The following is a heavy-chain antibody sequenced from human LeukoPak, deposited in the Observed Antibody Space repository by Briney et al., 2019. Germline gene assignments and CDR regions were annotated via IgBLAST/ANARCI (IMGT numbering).Heavy chain of an antibody. CDR3: ARGRGPPNTNRDFYYYYYMDD. CDR2: INAANGHT. CDR1: GYTFTNYA. Sequence: ASVKVSCKTSGYTFTNYAIHWVRQAPGQRFEWMGWINAANGHTKYSQEFEGRITITRDTSATTAYMELSNLRSEDMALYYCARGRGPPNTNRDFYYYYYMDDWGTGTTVTVSS. V-gene: IGHV1-3*03. D-gene: IGHD3-10*01. J-gene: IGHJ6*03.